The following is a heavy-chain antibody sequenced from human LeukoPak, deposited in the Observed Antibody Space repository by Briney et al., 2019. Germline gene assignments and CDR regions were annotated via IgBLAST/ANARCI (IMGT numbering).Heavy chain of an antibody. D-gene: IGHD6-13*01. Sequence: SETLSLTCTVSGGSISSYYWSWIRQPPGKGLEWIGYIYYSGSTNYNPSLKSRVTISVDTSKNQFSLKLSSVTAADTAVYYCARNLIAAADPIHFDYWGQGTLVTVSS. CDR1: GGSISSYY. CDR2: IYYSGST. J-gene: IGHJ4*02. CDR3: ARNLIAAADPIHFDY. V-gene: IGHV4-59*01.